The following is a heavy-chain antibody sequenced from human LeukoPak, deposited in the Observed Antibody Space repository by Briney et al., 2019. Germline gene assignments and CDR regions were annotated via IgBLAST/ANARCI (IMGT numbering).Heavy chain of an antibody. Sequence: GGSLRLSCAASGFTFSSYSMNWVRQAPGKGLEWVSYISSSSSTIYYADSVKGRFTISGDNAKNSLYLQMNSLRAEDTALYYCARFRYNSTWGIFDYWGQGTLVTVSS. D-gene: IGHD2/OR15-2a*01. CDR2: ISSSSSTI. CDR3: ARFRYNSTWGIFDY. V-gene: IGHV3-48*01. J-gene: IGHJ4*02. CDR1: GFTFSSYS.